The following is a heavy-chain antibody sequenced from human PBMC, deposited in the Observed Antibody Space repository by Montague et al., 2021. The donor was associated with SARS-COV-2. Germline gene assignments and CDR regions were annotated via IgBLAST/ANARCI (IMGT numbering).Heavy chain of an antibody. CDR3: ARGVYNRVMSVVSHRYYFDY. D-gene: IGHD5-24*01. J-gene: IGHJ4*02. CDR1: TEAFNGYY. CDR2: VSHPGSA. Sequence: SETLSLTCAVYTEAFNGYYWTWIRQPPGKGLEWIGEVSHPGSAKYNPSLKSRVTISVDTYRKQVSLTLTSATAGDTATYYCARGVYNRVMSVVSHRYYFDYWGQGNMVAVSA. V-gene: IGHV4-34*01.